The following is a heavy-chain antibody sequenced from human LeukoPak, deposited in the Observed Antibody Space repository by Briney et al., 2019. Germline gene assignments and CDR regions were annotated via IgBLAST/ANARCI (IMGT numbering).Heavy chain of an antibody. CDR1: GYTFTDYY. D-gene: IGHD6-13*01. Sequence: GASVKVSCKVSGYTFTDYYMHWVQQAPGKGLEWMGLVDPEDGETIYAEKFQGRVTITADTSTDTAYMELSSLRSEDTAVYYCARHGVGAGLAAAYIWGQGTLLTVSS. CDR3: ARHGVGAGLAAAYI. CDR2: VDPEDGET. V-gene: IGHV1-69-2*01. J-gene: IGHJ4*02.